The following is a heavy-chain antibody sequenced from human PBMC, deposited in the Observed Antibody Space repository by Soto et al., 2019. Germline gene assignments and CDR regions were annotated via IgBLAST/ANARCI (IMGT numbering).Heavy chain of an antibody. D-gene: IGHD6-13*01. CDR2: INHSGST. J-gene: IGHJ5*01. V-gene: IGHV4-34*01. CDR1: GGSFSGYY. Sequence: QVQLQQWGAGLLTPSETLSLTCAVYGGSFSGYYWSWIRQPPGKGLEWIGEINHSGSTNYNPSLKSRVTISVDTSKNQFSLKLSSVTAADTAVYYWARGLPGRSSSWYHSWGQGTLVTVSS. CDR3: ARGLPGRSSSWYHS.